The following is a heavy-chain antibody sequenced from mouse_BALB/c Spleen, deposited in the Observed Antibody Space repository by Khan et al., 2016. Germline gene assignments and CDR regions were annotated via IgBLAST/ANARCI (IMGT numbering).Heavy chain of an antibody. J-gene: IGHJ3*01. Sequence: VQLQQSGAELVRPGALVKLSCKASGFNIKDYYLHWVKQRPEQGMEWLGWIDPENGHTIYEPKFQGKASMTADTSSNTAYMMPSSLTPEDTAVFYGAGEISYLVSRGFAYWGQGTLVIFSA. CDR2: IDPENGHT. CDR3: AGEISYLVSRGFAY. D-gene: IGHD2-12*01. V-gene: IGHV14-1*02. CDR1: GFNIKDYY.